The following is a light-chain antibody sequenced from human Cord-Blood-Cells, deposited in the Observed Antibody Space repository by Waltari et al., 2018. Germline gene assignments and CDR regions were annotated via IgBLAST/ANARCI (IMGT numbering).Light chain of an antibody. J-gene: IGKJ2*01. V-gene: IGKV2-28*01. CDR3: MQALQTPPYT. Sequence: DIVMTQSPLSLPVTPGEPASISCRPSQSLLHSNGYNYLDWYLQKPGQSPQLLIYLGSNRGSGVPDRFSGSGSGTDFTLKISRVEAEDVGVYYCMQALQTPPYTFGQGTKLEIK. CDR1: QSLLHSNGYNY. CDR2: LGS.